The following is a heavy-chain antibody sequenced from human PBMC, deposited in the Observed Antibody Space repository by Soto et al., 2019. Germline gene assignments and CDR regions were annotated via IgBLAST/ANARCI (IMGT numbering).Heavy chain of an antibody. CDR2: IYYSGST. D-gene: IGHD3-10*01. CDR1: AGSISSYY. Sequence: TLSLTCTVSAGSISSYYWSWIRQPPGKGLEWIGYIYYSGSTNYNPSLKSRVTISVDTSKNQFSLKLSSVTAADTAVYYCATAHYYGSGSYLWFDPWGQGTLVTVSS. J-gene: IGHJ5*02. CDR3: ATAHYYGSGSYLWFDP. V-gene: IGHV4-59*01.